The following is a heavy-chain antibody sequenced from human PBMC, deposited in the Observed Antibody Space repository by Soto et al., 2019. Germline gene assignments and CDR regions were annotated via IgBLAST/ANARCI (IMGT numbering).Heavy chain of an antibody. CDR1: GYTFTSYY. CDR2: INPNDGGT. D-gene: IGHD3-10*01. Sequence: ASVKVSCKASGYTFTSYYMHWVRQAPGQGLEWMGIINPNDGGTNYAQKFQGRVTMTRDTSTSTVYMELSSLRSEDTALYYCARGSGSGSYCEHWGQGTLVTVSS. CDR3: ARGSGSGSYCEH. J-gene: IGHJ4*02. V-gene: IGHV1-46*01.